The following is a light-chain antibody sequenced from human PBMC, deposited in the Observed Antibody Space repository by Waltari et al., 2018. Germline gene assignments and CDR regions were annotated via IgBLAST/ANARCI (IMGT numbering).Light chain of an antibody. Sequence: QTVVTQEPSLTVSPGGTVTLTCASSTGAVTSGYYPNWFQQKPGQAPRAQIYSTSNRPPWSPGRFSGPLLGGKAALTLSGVQPEDEAEYYCLLYYGGAQVFGGGTKLTVL. J-gene: IGLJ3*02. CDR1: TGAVTSGYY. V-gene: IGLV7-43*01. CDR3: LLYYGGAQV. CDR2: STS.